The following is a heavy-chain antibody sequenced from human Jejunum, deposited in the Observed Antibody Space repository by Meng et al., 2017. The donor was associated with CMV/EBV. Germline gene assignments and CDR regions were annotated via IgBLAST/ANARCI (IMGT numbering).Heavy chain of an antibody. D-gene: IGHD1-26*01. J-gene: IGHJ4*02. CDR2: INPNTGGT. CDR1: EYTFTDYN. CDR3: AKDGGSFLDYYFDY. V-gene: IGHV1-2*02. Sequence: ASEYTFTDYNMHWVRQAPGQGLEWMGWINPNTGGTKYAQKFQGRITMTRDTSTNTAYMELTRLRSDDTALYYCAKDGGSFLDYYFDYWGQGTLVTVSS.